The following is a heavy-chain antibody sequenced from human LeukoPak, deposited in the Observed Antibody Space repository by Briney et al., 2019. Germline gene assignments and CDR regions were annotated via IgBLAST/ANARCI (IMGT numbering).Heavy chain of an antibody. CDR1: GFTFSSYA. D-gene: IGHD6-13*01. CDR2: ISSNGGST. CDR3: VKASAAAWGMDV. Sequence: GGSLRLSCSASGFTFSSYAMHWVRQAQGKGLEYVSAISSNGGSTYYADSVKGRFTISRDNSKNTLYLQMSSLRAEDTAVYYCVKASAAAWGMDVWGKGTTVTVSS. V-gene: IGHV3-64D*06. J-gene: IGHJ6*04.